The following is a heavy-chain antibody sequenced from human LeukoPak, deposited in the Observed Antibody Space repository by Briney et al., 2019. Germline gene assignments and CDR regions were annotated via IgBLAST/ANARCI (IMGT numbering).Heavy chain of an antibody. Sequence: SETLSLTCTVSGGSISSGGYYWSWIRQPPGKGLEWIGYIYHSGSTYYNPSLKSRVTISVDRSKNQFSLKLSSVTAADTAVYYCARDDERLILGIAFDIWGQGTMVTVSS. CDR1: GGSISSGGYY. D-gene: IGHD7-27*01. CDR2: IYHSGST. CDR3: ARDDERLILGIAFDI. V-gene: IGHV4-30-2*01. J-gene: IGHJ3*02.